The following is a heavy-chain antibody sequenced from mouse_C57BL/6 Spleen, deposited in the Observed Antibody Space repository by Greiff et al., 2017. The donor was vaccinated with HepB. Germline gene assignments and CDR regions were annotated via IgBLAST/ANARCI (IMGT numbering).Heavy chain of an antibody. CDR2: IYPRSGNT. CDR1: GYTFTSYG. D-gene: IGHD1-1*01. J-gene: IGHJ2*01. CDR3: ARGGEDGSFYYFDY. Sequence: QVQLQQSGAELARPGASVKLSCKASGYTFTSYGISWVKQRTGQGLEWIGEIYPRSGNTYYNEKFKGKATLTADKSSSTAYMELRSLTSEDSAVYFCARGGEDGSFYYFDYWGQGTTLTVSS. V-gene: IGHV1-81*01.